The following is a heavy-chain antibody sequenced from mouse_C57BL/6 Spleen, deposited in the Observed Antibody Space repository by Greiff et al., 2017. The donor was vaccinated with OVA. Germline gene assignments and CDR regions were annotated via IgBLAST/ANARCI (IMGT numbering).Heavy chain of an antibody. CDR2: IRSKSNNYAT. Sequence: EVKVVESGGGLVQPKGSLKLSCAASGFSFNTYAMNWVRQAPGKGLEWVARIRSKSNNYATYYADSVKDRFTISRDDSESMLYLQMNNLKTEDTAMYYCVIIYDGYFFMDYWGQGTSVTVSS. CDR1: GFSFNTYA. V-gene: IGHV10-1*01. J-gene: IGHJ4*01. CDR3: VIIYDGYFFMDY. D-gene: IGHD2-3*01.